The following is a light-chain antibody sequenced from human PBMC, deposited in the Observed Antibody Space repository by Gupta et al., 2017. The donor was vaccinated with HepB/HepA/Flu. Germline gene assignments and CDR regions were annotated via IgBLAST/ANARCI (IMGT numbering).Light chain of an antibody. J-gene: IGLJ2*01. Sequence: QSALTQPPSVSGSPGQSVTISCTGTTSDVGSYNRVSWYQQSPGKAPKLWSSEVTKRPSGVPDRFSGSKSGSKDFLTISGLQAEDEANYYCSSYTSRSTVIFGGGTKMTVL. CDR3: SSYTSRSTVI. CDR2: EVT. CDR1: TSDVGSYNR. V-gene: IGLV2-18*02.